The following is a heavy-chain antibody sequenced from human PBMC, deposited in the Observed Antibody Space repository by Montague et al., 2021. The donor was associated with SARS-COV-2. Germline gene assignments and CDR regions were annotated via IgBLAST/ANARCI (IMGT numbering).Heavy chain of an antibody. D-gene: IGHD3-3*01. V-gene: IGHV4-34*01. CDR1: GGSFNDYY. J-gene: IGHJ6*02. CDR2: FNYTGST. Sequence: SETLSLTCAVYGGSFNDYYWTWIRQSPGKGLEWIGEFNYTGSTNYNPSLKSRVTISVDTSKKHFSLKLTSMTAADTAIYYCARGLLRDFFHWGQGTTVTVSS. CDR3: ARGLLRDFFH.